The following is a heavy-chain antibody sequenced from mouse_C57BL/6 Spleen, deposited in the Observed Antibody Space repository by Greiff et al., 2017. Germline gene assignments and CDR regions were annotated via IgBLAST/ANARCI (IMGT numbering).Heavy chain of an antibody. D-gene: IGHD1-1*01. V-gene: IGHV1-54*01. CDR2: INPGSGGT. CDR3: ARPFTTVVAGGYYYAMDY. J-gene: IGHJ4*01. Sequence: VQLVESGAELVRPGTSVKVSCKASGYAFTNYLIEWVQQRPGQGLEWIGVINPGSGGTNYNEKFKGKATLTADKSSSTAYMQLSSLTSEDSAVYFCARPFTTVVAGGYYYAMDYWGQGTSVTVSS. CDR1: GYAFTNYL.